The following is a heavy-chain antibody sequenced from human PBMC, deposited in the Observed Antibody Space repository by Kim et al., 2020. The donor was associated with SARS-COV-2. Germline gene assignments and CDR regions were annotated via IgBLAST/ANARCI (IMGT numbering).Heavy chain of an antibody. CDR2: IGTAGDT. CDR3: ARGGGIVGAALSY. V-gene: IGHV3-13*01. Sequence: GGSLRLSCAASGFTFSSYDMHWVRQATGKGLEWVSAIGTAGDTYYPGSVKGRFTISRENAKNSLYLQMNSLRAGDTAVYYCARGGGIVGAALSYWGQGTLVTVSS. J-gene: IGHJ4*02. CDR1: GFTFSSYD. D-gene: IGHD1-26*01.